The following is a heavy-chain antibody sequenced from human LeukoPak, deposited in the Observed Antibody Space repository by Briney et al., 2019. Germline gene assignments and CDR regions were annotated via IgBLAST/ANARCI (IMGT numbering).Heavy chain of an antibody. Sequence: GASVKVSCKASGYTFTSYDINWVRQATGQGLEWVGWMNPNSGNTGYAQKFQGRVTMTRNTSISTAYMELSSLRSEDTAVYYCARVKVMTIFGVVIPLNYGMDVWGQGTTVTVSS. V-gene: IGHV1-8*01. D-gene: IGHD3-3*01. CDR2: MNPNSGNT. J-gene: IGHJ6*02. CDR1: GYTFTSYD. CDR3: ARVKVMTIFGVVIPLNYGMDV.